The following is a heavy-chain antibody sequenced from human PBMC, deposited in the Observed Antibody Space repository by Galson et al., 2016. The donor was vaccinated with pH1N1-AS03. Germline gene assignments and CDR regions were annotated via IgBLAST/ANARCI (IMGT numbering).Heavy chain of an antibody. CDR3: ARVDSSTYSDGWVPFDY. Sequence: SLRLSCAVSGLSVAKNYMSWVRQAPGKGLEWVSSIYTGGDTFYTDSVRGRFTISRDDSKNTLYLQMNSLRAADTAMYYCARVDSSTYSDGWVPFDYWGQETLVTVSS. CDR2: IYTGGDT. D-gene: IGHD5-24*01. J-gene: IGHJ4*02. CDR1: GLSVAKNY. V-gene: IGHV3-53*01.